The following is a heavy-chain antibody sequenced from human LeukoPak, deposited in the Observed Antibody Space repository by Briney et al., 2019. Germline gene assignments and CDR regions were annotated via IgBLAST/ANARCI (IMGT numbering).Heavy chain of an antibody. CDR1: GYTLTELS. Sequence: ASVKVSCTVSGYTLTELSMHWVRQAPGKGLEWMGGFDPEDGETIYTQKFQGRVTMTEDTSTDTAYMELSSLRSEDTAVYYCATDRWSGSPPTGWGQGTLVTVSS. CDR3: ATDRWSGSPPTG. V-gene: IGHV1-24*01. D-gene: IGHD1-26*01. J-gene: IGHJ4*02. CDR2: FDPEDGET.